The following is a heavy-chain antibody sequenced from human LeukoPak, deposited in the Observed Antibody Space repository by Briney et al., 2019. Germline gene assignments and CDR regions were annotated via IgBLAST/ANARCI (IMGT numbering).Heavy chain of an antibody. CDR2: IYSGGST. Sequence: GGSLRLSCAASGFTFSSCGMHWVRQAPGKGLEWVSLIYSGGSTYYADSVKGRFTISRDNSKNTLYLQMNSLRAEDTAVYYCVRGPSGYHNTGGQGTLVTVSS. V-gene: IGHV3-66*01. CDR3: VRGPSGYHNT. D-gene: IGHD5-12*01. J-gene: IGHJ4*02. CDR1: GFTFSSCG.